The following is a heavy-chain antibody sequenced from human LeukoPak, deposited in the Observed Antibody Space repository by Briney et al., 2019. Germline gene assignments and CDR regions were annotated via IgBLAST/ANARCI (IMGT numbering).Heavy chain of an antibody. D-gene: IGHD6-19*01. CDR3: ARDRGAVADY. Sequence: SETLSLTCTVSGYSISSGYYWGWIRQPPGKGLEWIGSIYHSGSTYYNPSLKSRVTISVDTSKNQFSLKLSSVTAADTAVYYCARDRGAVADYWGQGTLVIVSS. CDR2: IYHSGST. CDR1: GYSISSGYY. J-gene: IGHJ4*02. V-gene: IGHV4-38-2*02.